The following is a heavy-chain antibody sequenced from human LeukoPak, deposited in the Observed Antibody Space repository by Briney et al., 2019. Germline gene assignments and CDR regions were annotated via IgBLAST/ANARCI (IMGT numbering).Heavy chain of an antibody. CDR3: ARARVRYAFDI. D-gene: IGHD3-10*01. CDR1: GFTFSSYW. CDR2: IKQDGSEK. Sequence: GGSLRLSCAASGFTFSSYWMSWVRQAPGKGLEWVANIKQDGSEKYYVDSVKGRFTIYRDNAKNSLYLQMNSLRAEDTAVYYCARARVRYAFDIWGQGTMVTVSS. V-gene: IGHV3-7*01. J-gene: IGHJ3*02.